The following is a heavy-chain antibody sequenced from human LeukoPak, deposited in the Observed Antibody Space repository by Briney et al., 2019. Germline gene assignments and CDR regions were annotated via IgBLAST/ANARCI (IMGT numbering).Heavy chain of an antibody. V-gene: IGHV4-59*08. J-gene: IGHJ4*03. CDR2: IYYSGST. Sequence: SETLSLTCTVSGGSIGSYYWSWIRQPPGKGLEWIAYIYYSGSTNYNPSPKSRVTISVDTSKSQFSLKLTSMTAADTAVYYCARHPPKSFFDYWGQGTLVTVSS. CDR1: GGSIGSYY. CDR3: ARHPPKSFFDY.